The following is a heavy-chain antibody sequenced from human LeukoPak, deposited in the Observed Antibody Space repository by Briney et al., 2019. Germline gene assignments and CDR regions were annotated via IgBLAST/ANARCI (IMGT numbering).Heavy chain of an antibody. CDR2: IRQDGSEK. CDR3: ARSRSSGYYYAYDY. V-gene: IGHV3-7*01. CDR1: GFTFSTYW. D-gene: IGHD3-22*01. Sequence: GGSLRLSCAASGFTFSTYWVSWVRQAPGKGLEWVANIRQDGSEKYYVDPVKGRFTISRDNAKNSLYLQMSSLRAEDTAVYYCARSRSSGYYYAYDYWGQGTLVTVSS. J-gene: IGHJ4*02.